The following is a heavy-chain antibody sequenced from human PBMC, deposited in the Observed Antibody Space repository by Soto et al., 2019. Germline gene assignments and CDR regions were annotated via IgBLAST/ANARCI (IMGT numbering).Heavy chain of an antibody. CDR2: IRSKAYGGTT. CDR3: TRVRGYSYGYSFFDI. CDR1: GFTFGDYA. D-gene: IGHD5-18*01. Sequence: PGGSLRLSCTASGFTFGDYAMSWFRQARGKGLEWVGFIRSKAYGGTTEYAASVKGRFTISRDDSKSIAYLQMNSLKTEDTAVYYCTRVRGYSYGYSFFDIWGQGTMVTVSS. J-gene: IGHJ3*02. V-gene: IGHV3-49*03.